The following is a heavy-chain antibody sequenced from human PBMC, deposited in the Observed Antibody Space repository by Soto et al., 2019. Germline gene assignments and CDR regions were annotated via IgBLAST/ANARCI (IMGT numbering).Heavy chain of an antibody. D-gene: IGHD3-16*01. CDR3: ALGGTPIEY. CDR2: ISAYNGNT. V-gene: IGHV1-18*01. J-gene: IGHJ4*02. CDR1: GYTFTNFG. Sequence: QVQLVQSGAEVKKPGASVKVSCKASGYTFTNFGISWVRQAPGQGLEWMGWISAYNGNTNYAQNFQGRVTMTTDTSTSTADMELRSLSSDDTAGYYCALGGTPIEYWGQGTLVTVSS.